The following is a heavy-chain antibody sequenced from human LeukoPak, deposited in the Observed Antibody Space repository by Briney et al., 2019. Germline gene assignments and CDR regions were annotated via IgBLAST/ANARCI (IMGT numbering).Heavy chain of an antibody. CDR2: INHSGST. J-gene: IGHJ6*03. D-gene: IGHD3-10*01. Sequence: SETLSLTCTVSGGSISSYYWSWIRQPPGKGLEWIGEINHSGSTNYNPSLKSRVTISVDTSKNQFSLKLSSVTAADAAVYYCARGITMVRGVISCRRNYMDVWGKGTTVTVSS. CDR1: GGSISSYY. CDR3: ARGITMVRGVISCRRNYMDV. V-gene: IGHV4-34*01.